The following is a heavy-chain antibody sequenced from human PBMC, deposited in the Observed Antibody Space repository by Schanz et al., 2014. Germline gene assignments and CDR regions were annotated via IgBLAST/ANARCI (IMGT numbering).Heavy chain of an antibody. Sequence: QVQLQQWGAGLLKPSETLSLTCAVYGGSFSSNYWSWIRQPPGKGLEWIGEINQSGTTNYNPSLKSRVTMSVDTSKNQISLKLRSVTAADTAVYYCARGGTYGIFYDHMDVWGRGTTVTVSS. J-gene: IGHJ6*03. D-gene: IGHD3-22*01. V-gene: IGHV4-34*02. CDR2: INQSGTT. CDR1: GGSFSSNY. CDR3: ARGGTYGIFYDHMDV.